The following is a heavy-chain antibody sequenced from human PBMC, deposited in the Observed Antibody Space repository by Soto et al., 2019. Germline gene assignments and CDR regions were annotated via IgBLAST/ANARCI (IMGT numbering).Heavy chain of an antibody. CDR3: ASVTMVRGVIPD. CDR1: GGSISSGDYY. J-gene: IGHJ4*02. Sequence: TLSLTCTVSGGSISSGDYYWSWIRQPPGKGLEWIGYIYYSGSTYYNPSLKSRVTISVDTSKNQFSLKLSSVTAADTAVYYCASVTMVRGVIPDWGQGTLVTVSS. V-gene: IGHV4-30-4*01. CDR2: IYYSGST. D-gene: IGHD3-10*01.